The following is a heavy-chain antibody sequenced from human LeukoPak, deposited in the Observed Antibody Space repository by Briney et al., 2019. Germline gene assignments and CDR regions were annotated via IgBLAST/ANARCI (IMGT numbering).Heavy chain of an antibody. J-gene: IGHJ6*03. CDR3: ARDKPRYFPAPPYSYYMGV. Sequence: PWGSLRLSCVASGFSFDDYAMHWVRQSPGKGLEWVSLISWDGASTYYADSVKGRFTITRDNDKQHLYLQITNLRAEDGALYFCARDKPRYFPAPPYSYYMGVWGKGTTVTVSS. CDR2: ISWDGAST. CDR1: GFSFDDYA. D-gene: IGHD2/OR15-2a*01. V-gene: IGHV3-43D*04.